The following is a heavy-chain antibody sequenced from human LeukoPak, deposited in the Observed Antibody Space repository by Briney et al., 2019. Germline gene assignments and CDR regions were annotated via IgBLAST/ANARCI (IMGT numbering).Heavy chain of an antibody. V-gene: IGHV4-61*01. CDR1: GYSISTGYY. J-gene: IGHJ5*02. D-gene: IGHD2-15*01. CDR3: ARDGYCSGGSCYSGWFDP. Sequence: SETLSLTCTVSGYSISTGYYWSWIRQPPGKGLEWIGYIYYTGSTSYNPSLKSRVTMSLDASKNQFSLELNSVTAADTAVYYCARDGYCSGGSCYSGWFDPWGQGTLVTVSS. CDR2: IYYTGST.